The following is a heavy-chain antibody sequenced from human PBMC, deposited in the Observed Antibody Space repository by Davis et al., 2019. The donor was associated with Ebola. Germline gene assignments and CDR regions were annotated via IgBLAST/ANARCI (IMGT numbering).Heavy chain of an antibody. CDR2: IYPSASYN. CDR3: ARTFPHDY. CDR1: EYNFTNYW. D-gene: IGHD2/OR15-2a*01. Sequence: GESLKISCKGSEYNFTNYWISWVRQLPGNGLEWVGRIYPSASYNTYSPSFQGHVTISADKSINTAYLQWSSLKASDTAVYYCARTFPHDYWGQGTLVTVSS. V-gene: IGHV5-10-1*01. J-gene: IGHJ4*02.